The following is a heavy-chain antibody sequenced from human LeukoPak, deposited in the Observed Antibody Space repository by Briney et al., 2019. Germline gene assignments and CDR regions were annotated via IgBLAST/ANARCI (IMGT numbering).Heavy chain of an antibody. CDR3: ARVSGDLEDAFDI. J-gene: IGHJ3*02. D-gene: IGHD2-21*02. CDR2: INSDGSST. Sequence: GGSRRLSCAASGFTFSSYWMHWVRQAPGKGLVWVSRINSDGSSTSYADSVKGRFTISRDNSKNTLYLQMNSLRAEDTAVYYCARVSGDLEDAFDIWGQGTMVTVSS. V-gene: IGHV3-74*01. CDR1: GFTFSSYW.